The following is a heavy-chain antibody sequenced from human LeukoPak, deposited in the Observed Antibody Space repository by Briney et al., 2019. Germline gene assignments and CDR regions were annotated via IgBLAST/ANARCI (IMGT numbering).Heavy chain of an antibody. CDR2: TYSGGSS. Sequence: GGSLRLSCVASGFTVTTNYMSWVRQAPGNGLECVSVTYSGGSSYYADSVRGGFTVSRDISKNTLYLQMSSLRAEDTALYYCARIPGTGTSSWFDSWGQGTPVTVSS. CDR1: GFTVTTNY. D-gene: IGHD2-2*01. J-gene: IGHJ5*01. V-gene: IGHV3-53*01. CDR3: ARIPGTGTSSWFDS.